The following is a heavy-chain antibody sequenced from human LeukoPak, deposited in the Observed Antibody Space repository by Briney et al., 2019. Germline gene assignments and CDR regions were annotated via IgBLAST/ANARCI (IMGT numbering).Heavy chain of an antibody. D-gene: IGHD5-12*01. CDR3: AKGLVATIPGDAFDI. V-gene: IGHV3-9*01. J-gene: IGHJ3*02. CDR2: ISWNSGSI. Sequence: GRSLRLSCAASGFTFDDYAMHWVRQAPGKGLEGVSGISWNSGSIGYADSVKGRFTISRDNAKNSLYLQMNSLRAEDTALYYCAKGLVATIPGDAFDIWGQGTMVTVSS. CDR1: GFTFDDYA.